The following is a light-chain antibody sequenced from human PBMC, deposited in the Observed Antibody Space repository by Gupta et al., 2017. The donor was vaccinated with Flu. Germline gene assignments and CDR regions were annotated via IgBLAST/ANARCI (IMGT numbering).Light chain of an antibody. V-gene: IGLV2-14*01. J-gene: IGLJ3*02. Sequence: SSDIGGYDHVSWYQQHPGKVPKVMIYEVSNRPSGVSNRFSGSKSGNTASLTISGLQAEDEADYYCTSYTTSTTFWVFGGGTKLTVL. CDR3: TSYTTSTTFWV. CDR1: SSDIGGYDH. CDR2: EVS.